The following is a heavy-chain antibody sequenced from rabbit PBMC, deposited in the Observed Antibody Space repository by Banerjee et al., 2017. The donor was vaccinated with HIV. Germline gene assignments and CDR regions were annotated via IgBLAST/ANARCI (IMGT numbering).Heavy chain of an antibody. D-gene: IGHD1-1*01. CDR3: ARYISGSGYYGL. CDR2: IYGDSSGTT. CDR1: GSDISSYS. J-gene: IGHJ4*01. V-gene: IGHV1S45*01. Sequence: QEQLVESGGGLVQPGGSLKLSCTASGSDISSYSMGWVRQAPGKGLEWIACIYGDSSGTTYYASWAKGRFTISKTSSTTVTLQMTSLTDADTATYFCARYISGSGYYGLWGQGTLVTVS.